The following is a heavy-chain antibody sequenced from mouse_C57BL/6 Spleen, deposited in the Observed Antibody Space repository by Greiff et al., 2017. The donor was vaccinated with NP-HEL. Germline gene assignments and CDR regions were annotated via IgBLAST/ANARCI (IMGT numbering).Heavy chain of an antibody. J-gene: IGHJ2*01. CDR1: GYTFTSYW. V-gene: IGHV1-69*01. D-gene: IGHD1-1*01. CDR3: ARSSGFITTVVKELDY. Sequence: QVQLQQPGAELVMPGASVKLSCKASGYTFTSYWMHWVKQRPGQGLEWIGEIDPSDSYTNYNQKFKGKSTLTVDKSSSTAYMQLSSLTSEDSAVYYCARSSGFITTVVKELDYWGQGTTLTVSS. CDR2: IDPSDSYT.